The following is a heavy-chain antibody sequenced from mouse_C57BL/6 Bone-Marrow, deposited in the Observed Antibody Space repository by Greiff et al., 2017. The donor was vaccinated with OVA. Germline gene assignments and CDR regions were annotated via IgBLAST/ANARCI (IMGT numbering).Heavy chain of an antibody. CDR2: INPSTGGT. CDR1: GYSFTGYY. Sequence: EVHLVESGPELVKPGASVKISCKASGYSFTGYYMNWVKQSPEKSLEWIGEINPSTGGTTYNQKFKAKATLTVDKSSSTAYMQLKSLTSEDSAVYYCARWGDYWGQGTSVTVSS. V-gene: IGHV1-42*01. J-gene: IGHJ4*01. CDR3: ARWGDY.